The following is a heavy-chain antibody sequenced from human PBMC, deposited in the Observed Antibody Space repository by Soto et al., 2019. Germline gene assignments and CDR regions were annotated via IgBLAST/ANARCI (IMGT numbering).Heavy chain of an antibody. J-gene: IGHJ6*01. CDR2: FDPEDGET. CDR3: AKRDIAVAGSHPGAGNYSYYGMDV. V-gene: IGHV1-24*01. CDR1: GYTLTELS. D-gene: IGHD6-19*01. Sequence: GASVKVSCKVSGYTLTELSMHWVRQAPGKGLEWMGGFDPEDGETIYAQKFQGRVTMTEDTSTDTAYMELSSLRSEDTAVYYCAKRDIAVAGSHPGAGNYSYYGMDVWGQGTTVTVSS.